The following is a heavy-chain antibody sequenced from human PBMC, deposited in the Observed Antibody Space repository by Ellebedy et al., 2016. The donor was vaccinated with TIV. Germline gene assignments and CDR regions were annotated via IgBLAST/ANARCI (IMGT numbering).Heavy chain of an antibody. CDR2: MKGDGSSV. CDR1: GFTFSSYW. Sequence: GGSLRLSCAASGFTFSSYWMYWVRQAPGKGLEWVSRMKGDGSSVTYADSVKGRFTISRDNSKNTLYLQMNSLRAEDTAVYYCAKDAIAAAGTGLYYGMDVWGQGTTVTVSS. J-gene: IGHJ6*02. V-gene: IGHV3-74*01. CDR3: AKDAIAAAGTGLYYGMDV. D-gene: IGHD6-13*01.